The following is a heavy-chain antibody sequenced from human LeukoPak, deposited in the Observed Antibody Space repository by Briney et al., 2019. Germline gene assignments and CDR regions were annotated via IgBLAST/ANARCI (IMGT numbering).Heavy chain of an antibody. CDR3: ARHPSYTSGWPLDY. CDR2: IYLGDSET. CDR1: GISSTNSW. Sequence: GESLKISCKGSGISSTNSWTGWVRQMPGKGLDWMGIIYLGDSETRYSPSFRGQVTISADKSFNTAYLQWSSLKASDTAIYYCARHPSYTSGWPLDYWGQGTLVIVSS. V-gene: IGHV5-51*01. J-gene: IGHJ4*02. D-gene: IGHD6-25*01.